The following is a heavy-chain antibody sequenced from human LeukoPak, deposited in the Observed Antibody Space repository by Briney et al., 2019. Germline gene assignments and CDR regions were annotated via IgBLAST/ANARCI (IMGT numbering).Heavy chain of an antibody. J-gene: IGHJ3*02. Sequence: GASVKVSCKASGYTFTGYYMHWVRRAPGQGLEWMGWINPNSGGTNYAQKFQGRVTMTRDTSISTAYMELSRPRSDDTAVYYCACHRDYYGSGSYLAFDIWGQGTMVTVSS. V-gene: IGHV1-2*02. CDR1: GYTFTGYY. CDR2: INPNSGGT. D-gene: IGHD3-10*01. CDR3: ACHRDYYGSGSYLAFDI.